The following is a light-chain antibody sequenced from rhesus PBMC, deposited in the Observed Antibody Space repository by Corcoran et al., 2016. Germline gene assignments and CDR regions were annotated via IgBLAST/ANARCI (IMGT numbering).Light chain of an antibody. CDR3: QQYNRAPRT. J-gene: IGKJ1*01. CDR2: KSF. Sequence: DIQMTQSPSSLSASVGDRVTITCRASPGISSWLAWYQQKPGKAPKLLIYKSFSLQSGVPSRFSGSGSVTDFTLTISSLQPEDCATYFCQQYNRAPRTFGQGTKVEIK. CDR1: PGISSW. V-gene: IGKV1-21*01.